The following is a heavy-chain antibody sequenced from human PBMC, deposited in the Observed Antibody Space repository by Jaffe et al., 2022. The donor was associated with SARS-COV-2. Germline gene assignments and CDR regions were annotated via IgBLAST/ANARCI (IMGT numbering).Heavy chain of an antibody. Sequence: EVQLVQSGAEVKKPGESLKISCKGSGYSFTSYWIGWVRQMPGKGLEWMGIIYPGDSDTRYSPSFQGQVTISADKSISTAYLQWSSLKASDTAMYYCARRTYYYGSGSFYYGIMKHYSRDAFDIWGQGTMVTVSS. CDR2: IYPGDSDT. CDR1: GYSFTSYW. D-gene: IGHD3-10*01. V-gene: IGHV5-51*01. J-gene: IGHJ3*02. CDR3: ARRTYYYGSGSFYYGIMKHYSRDAFDI.